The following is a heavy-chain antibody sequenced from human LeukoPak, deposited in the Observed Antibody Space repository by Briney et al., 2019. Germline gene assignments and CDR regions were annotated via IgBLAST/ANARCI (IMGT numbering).Heavy chain of an antibody. CDR1: GFTVSSNY. V-gene: IGHV3-66*01. Sequence: GGSLRLSCAASGFTVSSNYTNWVRQAPGKGLEWVSIIYSGGSTFYADSVKGRFTISRDNSKNTLYLQMNSLRAEDTAVYYCARVSTNYFDYWGEGALVTVSS. J-gene: IGHJ4*02. D-gene: IGHD5/OR15-5a*01. CDR2: IYSGGST. CDR3: ARVSTNYFDY.